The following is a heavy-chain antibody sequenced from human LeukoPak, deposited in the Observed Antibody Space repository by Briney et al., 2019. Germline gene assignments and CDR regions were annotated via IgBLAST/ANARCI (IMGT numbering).Heavy chain of an antibody. CDR2: IYNDGSSR. Sequence: GGSLGFSLAAPGFTFRAYWMNWVRQAPGKGLLWVSRIYNDGSSRSYADSVEGRFTISRDNAKNTLYLQMNSLRAEDTALYFCSRSRDSGAFYFDSWGQGALVTVSS. CDR1: GFTFRAYW. V-gene: IGHV3-74*01. D-gene: IGHD2-15*01. CDR3: SRSRDSGAFYFDS. J-gene: IGHJ4*02.